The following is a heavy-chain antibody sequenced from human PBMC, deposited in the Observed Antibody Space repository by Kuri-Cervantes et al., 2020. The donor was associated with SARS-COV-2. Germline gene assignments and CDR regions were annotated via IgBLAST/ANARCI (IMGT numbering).Heavy chain of an antibody. CDR2: ISGDGGST. CDR1: GFTFDDYA. V-gene: IGHV3-43*02. Sequence: GGSLRLSCAASGFTFDDYAMHWVRQAPGKGLEWVSLISGDGGSTYYADSVKGRFTISRDNSKNSLYLQMNSLRTEDTALYYCAKGQGYYDSSGSYFDYWGQGTLVTVSS. CDR3: AKGQGYYDSSGSYFDY. J-gene: IGHJ4*02. D-gene: IGHD3-22*01.